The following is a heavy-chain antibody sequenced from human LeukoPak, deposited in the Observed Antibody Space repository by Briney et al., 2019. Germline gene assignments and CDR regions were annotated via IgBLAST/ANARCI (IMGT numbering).Heavy chain of an antibody. Sequence: PGGSLRLSCAASGFTFTTYWMNWVRQAPGKGLEWVANINQGGSEKYYVDSVKGRFTVSRDNAKDSLYLRMNILRAEDTAVYYCARGFDGANAFDLWGQGTMVTVSS. V-gene: IGHV3-7*01. CDR2: INQGGSEK. CDR3: ARGFDGANAFDL. J-gene: IGHJ3*01. CDR1: GFTFTTYW.